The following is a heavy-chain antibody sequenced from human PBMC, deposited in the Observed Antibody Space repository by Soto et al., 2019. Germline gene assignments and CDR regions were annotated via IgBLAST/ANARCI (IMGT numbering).Heavy chain of an antibody. CDR2: IYPGDADI. Sequence: PGESLKISCKGSGYRFNSFWIGWVRQMPVKGLEWLGIIYPGDADIRYTPSFQGQVTMSADKSISTAYLQWSSLKASDTAIYYCARGIEMARIGWFDPWGQGTLVTDSS. D-gene: IGHD5-12*01. V-gene: IGHV5-51*01. J-gene: IGHJ5*02. CDR1: GYRFNSFW. CDR3: ARGIEMARIGWFDP.